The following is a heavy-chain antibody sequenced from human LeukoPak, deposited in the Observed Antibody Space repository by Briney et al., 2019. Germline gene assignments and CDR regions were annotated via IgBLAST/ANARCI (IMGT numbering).Heavy chain of an antibody. Sequence: GGSLRLSWAASGFTFSSYGMHWVRQAPGKGLEWVAFIRYDGSNKYYADSVKGRFTISRDNSKNTLYLQMNSLRAEGTAVYYCAKDGPGYQLIPYYFDYWGQGTLVTVSS. J-gene: IGHJ4*02. CDR2: IRYDGSNK. CDR3: AKDGPGYQLIPYYFDY. V-gene: IGHV3-30*02. D-gene: IGHD2-2*01. CDR1: GFTFSSYG.